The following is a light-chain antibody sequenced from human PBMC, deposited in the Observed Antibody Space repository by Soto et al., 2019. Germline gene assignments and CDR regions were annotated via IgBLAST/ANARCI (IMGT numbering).Light chain of an antibody. CDR1: QSISGS. V-gene: IGKV1-39*01. J-gene: IGKJ5*01. CDR3: QQRYSTTIT. Sequence: EMRRAQSASSLWGSVRHAITITCWASQSISGSLNWYQQKPGKAPKLLIYGASTLQSGVPSRFSVSGSGTDDTITISSLKTEDGSTYYGQQRYSTTITFCQGTRLEIK. CDR2: GAS.